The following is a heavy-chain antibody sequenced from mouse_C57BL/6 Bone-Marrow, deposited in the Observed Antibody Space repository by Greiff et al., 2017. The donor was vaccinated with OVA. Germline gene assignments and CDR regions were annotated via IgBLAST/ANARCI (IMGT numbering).Heavy chain of an antibody. CDR3: TTPTTGGAMDY. CDR2: IDPENGDT. Sequence: EVQLQQSGAELVRPGASVKLSCTASGFNFTDDSMHWVKQRPEQGLEWIGWIDPENGDTEYASKFQGKATMTADTSSNTAYLQRSSLTSEDTAVYYCTTPTTGGAMDYWGQGTSVTVSS. D-gene: IGHD1-1*01. CDR1: GFNFTDDS. J-gene: IGHJ4*01. V-gene: IGHV14-4*01.